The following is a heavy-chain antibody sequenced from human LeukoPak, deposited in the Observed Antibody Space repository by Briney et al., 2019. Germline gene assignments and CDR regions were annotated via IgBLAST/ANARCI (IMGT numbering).Heavy chain of an antibody. CDR2: ITTGP. CDR3: ARITDYYGMDV. Sequence: GGSLRLSCAASGFPFSSYGLAWVRQAPGKGLEWVSLITTGPYYADSVKGRFTISRDNAKSSLYLQLDSLRDGDTAVYYCARITDYYGMDVWGQGTTVTVSS. J-gene: IGHJ6*02. D-gene: IGHD3-10*01. V-gene: IGHV3-48*02. CDR1: GFPFSSYG.